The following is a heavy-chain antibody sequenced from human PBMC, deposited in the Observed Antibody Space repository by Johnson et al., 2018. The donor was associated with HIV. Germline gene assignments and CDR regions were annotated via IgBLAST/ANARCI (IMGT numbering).Heavy chain of an antibody. V-gene: IGHV3-7*05. CDR1: GFTFSDYY. J-gene: IGHJ3*02. D-gene: IGHD3-22*01. CDR2: IKQDGSEK. CDR3: ARDRRNYYDSSGYPDYDAFDI. Sequence: VQLVESGGGLGKPGGSLRLSCAASGFTFSDYYMNWVRQAPGKGLEWVANIKQDGSEKYYVGSVKGLFTISRDNARNSLYLQMNSLRAEDTALYYCARDRRNYYDSSGYPDYDAFDIWGQGTMVTVSS.